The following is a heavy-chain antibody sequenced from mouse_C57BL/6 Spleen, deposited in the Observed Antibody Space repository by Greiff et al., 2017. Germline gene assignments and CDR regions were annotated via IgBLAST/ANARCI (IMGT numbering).Heavy chain of an antibody. J-gene: IGHJ2*01. CDR1: GYTFTDYE. CDR2: IDPETGGT. V-gene: IGHV1-15*01. Sequence: VQLQQSGAELVRPGASVTLSCKASGYTFTDYEMHWVKQTPVHGLEWIGAIDPETGGTAYNQKFKGKAILTADKSSSTAYMELRSLTSEDSAVYYCTRGITTVPFCYWGQGTTLTVSS. CDR3: TRGITTVPFCY. D-gene: IGHD1-1*01.